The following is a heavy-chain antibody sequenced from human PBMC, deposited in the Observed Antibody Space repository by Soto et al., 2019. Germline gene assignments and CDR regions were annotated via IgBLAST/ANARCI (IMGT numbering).Heavy chain of an antibody. Sequence: EVQLLESGGGLVQPRASLRLSCAASGFTFSIYAMMWVRQSPGKGQEWVAGMTGSGGDIRYADSVKGRFTISKDNSKNTLYLQMNSLRAEDTAMYYCAKDAVYGDGLWLAANWGQGTLVTVSS. J-gene: IGHJ4*02. V-gene: IGHV3-23*01. CDR1: GFTFSIYA. CDR3: AKDAVYGDGLWLAAN. CDR2: MTGSGGDI. D-gene: IGHD2-21*02.